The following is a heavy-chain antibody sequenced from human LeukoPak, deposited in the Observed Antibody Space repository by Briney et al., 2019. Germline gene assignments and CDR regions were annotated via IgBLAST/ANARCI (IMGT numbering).Heavy chain of an antibody. D-gene: IGHD3-10*01. J-gene: IGHJ3*02. Sequence: GGSLRLSCAASGFTFSSYEMNWVRQAPGKGLEGVSSISSSSNYIYYADSVKGRFTISRDNAKNSLSLQMNSLRAEDTAVYYCTKDGYGSGSYFPYALDIWGQGTLVTVSS. CDR3: TKDGYGSGSYFPYALDI. CDR1: GFTFSSYE. CDR2: ISSSSNYI. V-gene: IGHV3-21*04.